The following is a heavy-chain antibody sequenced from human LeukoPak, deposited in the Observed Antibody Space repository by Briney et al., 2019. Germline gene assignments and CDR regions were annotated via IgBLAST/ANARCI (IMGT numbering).Heavy chain of an antibody. CDR1: GFTFSNYN. CDR3: ARDGYSSSWDPVGFDY. J-gene: IGHJ4*02. Sequence: GGSLRLSCAASGFTFSNYNMNWVRQAPGKAMEWVSSITSSGTYNFYADSVRGRFTISRDNAKNSLYLQMDSLGPEDTAVYYCARDGYSSSWDPVGFDYWGQGTLVTVSS. CDR2: ITSSGTYN. V-gene: IGHV3-21*01. D-gene: IGHD6-13*01.